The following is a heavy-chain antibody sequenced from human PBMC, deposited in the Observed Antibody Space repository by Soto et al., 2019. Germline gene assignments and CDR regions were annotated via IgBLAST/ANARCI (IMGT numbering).Heavy chain of an antibody. CDR3: ARIRGIEVAPFDX. D-gene: IGHD6-19*01. CDR1: GFSLSNARMG. CDR2: LFSNDEK. V-gene: IGHV2-26*01. J-gene: IGHJ4*02. Sequence: ESGATLVDPTETLTLTCTVSGFSLSNARMGVSWIRHPPGKALEWLAHLFSNDEKSYSTSLKSRITIYKDTSKRQVVLTMTNMDPVHTPTYYCARIRGIEVAPFDXWGQGTLVTVSX.